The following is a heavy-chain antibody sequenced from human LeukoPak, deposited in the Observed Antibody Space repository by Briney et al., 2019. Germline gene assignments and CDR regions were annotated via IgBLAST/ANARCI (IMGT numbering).Heavy chain of an antibody. Sequence: PSETLSLTCTVSGGSISSGGYYWSWIRQHPGKGLEWIGYIYYSGSTYYNPSLRSRVTISVDTSKNQFSLKLSSVTAADTAVYYCARSGGIMITFGGVIGVFDYWGQGTLVTVSS. V-gene: IGHV4-31*03. CDR1: GGSISSGGYY. CDR3: ARSGGIMITFGGVIGVFDY. D-gene: IGHD3-16*02. CDR2: IYYSGST. J-gene: IGHJ4*02.